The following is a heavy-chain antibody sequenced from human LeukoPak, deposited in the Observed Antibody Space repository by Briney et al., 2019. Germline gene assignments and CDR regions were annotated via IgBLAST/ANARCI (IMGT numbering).Heavy chain of an antibody. J-gene: IGHJ3*02. CDR3: ARDRPMNGSGSYGNAFDI. CDR1: GFTFSSYW. V-gene: IGHV3-7*03. D-gene: IGHD3-10*01. CDR2: IKQDGSEK. Sequence: GGSLRLSRAASGFTFSSYWMSWVRQAPGKGLEWVANIKQDGSEKYYVDSVKGRFTISRDNAKNSLYLQMNSLRAEDTAVYYCARDRPMNGSGSYGNAFDIWGQGTMVTVSS.